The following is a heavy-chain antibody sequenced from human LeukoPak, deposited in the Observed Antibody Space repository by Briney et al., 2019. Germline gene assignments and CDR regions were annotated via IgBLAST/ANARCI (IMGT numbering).Heavy chain of an antibody. CDR1: GFTFSSYG. V-gene: IGHV3-33*06. Sequence: GRSLRLSCAASGFTFSSYGMHWVRQAPGKGLEWVSVIWYDGSNKYYADSVKGRFTISRDNSKNTLYLQMNSLRAEDTAVYYCAKGGSGSPGAYYYMDVWGKGTTVTVSS. CDR3: AKGGSGSPGAYYYMDV. J-gene: IGHJ6*03. CDR2: IWYDGSNK. D-gene: IGHD1-26*01.